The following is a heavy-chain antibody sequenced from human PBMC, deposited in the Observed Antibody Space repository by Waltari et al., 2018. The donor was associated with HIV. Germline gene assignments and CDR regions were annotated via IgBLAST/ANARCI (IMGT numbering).Heavy chain of an antibody. D-gene: IGHD3-10*01. Sequence: EVQLVQSGAEVKKPGESLKISCKGSGYSFTSYWIAWVRQLPGKGLEGMGIICPRYSDTKYSASCQGQVTISADKSITTAYLQWRSLEASDSAIYYCARLGSYGSGSRPFFFDYWGQGTLVTVSS. V-gene: IGHV5-51*03. CDR1: GYSFTSYW. CDR3: ARLGSYGSGSRPFFFDY. CDR2: ICPRYSDT. J-gene: IGHJ4*02.